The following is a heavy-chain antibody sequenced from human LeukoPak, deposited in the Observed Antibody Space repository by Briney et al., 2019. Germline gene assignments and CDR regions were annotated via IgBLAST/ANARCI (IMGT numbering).Heavy chain of an antibody. J-gene: IGHJ4*02. CDR3: AKSAPSKY. Sequence: GGSLRLSCTVSGLTFGDYAMSWVRQAPGKGLEWVSHIISSAASTDYTDSVKGRFTISRDNSKNTLYLQMTSLRAEDTAVYYCAKSAPSKYWGQGTLVTVSS. D-gene: IGHD4-4*01. CDR1: GLTFGDYA. CDR2: IISSAAST. V-gene: IGHV3-23*01.